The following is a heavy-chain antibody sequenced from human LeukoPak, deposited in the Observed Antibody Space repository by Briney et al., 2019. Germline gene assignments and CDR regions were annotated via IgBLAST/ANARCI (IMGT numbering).Heavy chain of an antibody. V-gene: IGHV5-10-1*01. Sequence: GESLKISCKGSGYSFTSYWISWVRQMPGKGLEWMGRIDPSDSYTNYSPSFQGHVTISADKSICTAYLQWSSLKASDTAMYYCARDIVVVPAAIHYGMGVWGKGTTVTVSS. D-gene: IGHD2-2*01. CDR2: IDPSDSYT. J-gene: IGHJ6*04. CDR1: GYSFTSYW. CDR3: ARDIVVVPAAIHYGMGV.